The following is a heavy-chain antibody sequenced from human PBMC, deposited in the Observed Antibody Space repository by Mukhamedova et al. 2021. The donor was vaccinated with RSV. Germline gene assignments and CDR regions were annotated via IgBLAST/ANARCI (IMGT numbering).Heavy chain of an antibody. J-gene: IGHJ4*02. V-gene: IGHV3-23*01. CDR3: ATPTSFQFGDY. Sequence: GRFTISRDNSKNTLYLVMNSLKAEDTAVYYCATPTSFQFGDYWGQGTLVPVSS. D-gene: IGHD3-16*01.